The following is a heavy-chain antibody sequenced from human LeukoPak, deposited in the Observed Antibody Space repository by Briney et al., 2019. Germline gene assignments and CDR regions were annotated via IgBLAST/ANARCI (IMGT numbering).Heavy chain of an antibody. D-gene: IGHD3-10*01. CDR3: ARGGRGDYFDY. CDR1: GFTFSSYA. J-gene: IGHJ4*02. Sequence: GGSLRLSCAASGFTFSSYAMSWVRQAPGKGLEWVSVIYSGGSTYYADSVKGRFTISRDNSKNTLYLQMNSLRAEDTAVYYCARGGRGDYFDYWGQGTLVTVSS. CDR2: IYSGGST. V-gene: IGHV3-66*02.